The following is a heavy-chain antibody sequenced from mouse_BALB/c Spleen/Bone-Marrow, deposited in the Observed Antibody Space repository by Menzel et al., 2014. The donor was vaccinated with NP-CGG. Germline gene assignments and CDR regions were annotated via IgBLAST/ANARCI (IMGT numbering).Heavy chain of an antibody. J-gene: IGHJ4*01. CDR1: GYSFTTFW. D-gene: IGHD1-1*01. CDR2: IYPGNNDT. CDR3: TRKLPAMDY. V-gene: IGHV1-5*01. Sequence: EVQLVESGTVLARPGASVKMSCKASGYSFTTFWMHWVKQRPGQGLEWIGAIYPGNNDTSYNQKFKGKAKLTAVTSASTAYMELSSLTNEDSAAYYCTRKLPAMDYWGQGTSLTVSS.